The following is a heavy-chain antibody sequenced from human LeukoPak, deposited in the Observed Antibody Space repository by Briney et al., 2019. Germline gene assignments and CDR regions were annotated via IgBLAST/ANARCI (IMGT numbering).Heavy chain of an antibody. CDR1: GFTFSSYG. CDR2: IWYDGSNK. V-gene: IGHV3-33*01. CDR3: ASYVLGDAFDI. D-gene: IGHD3-3*02. Sequence: GGSLRPSRAASGFTFSSYGMHWVRQAPGKGLEWVAVIWYDGSNKYYADSVKGRFTISRDNSKNTLYLQMNSLRAEDTAVYYCASYVLGDAFDIWGQGTMVTVSS. J-gene: IGHJ3*02.